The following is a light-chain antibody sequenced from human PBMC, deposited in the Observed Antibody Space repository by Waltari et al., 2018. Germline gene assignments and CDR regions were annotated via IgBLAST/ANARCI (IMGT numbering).Light chain of an antibody. Sequence: EIVLTQSPATLSLSPGERATLSCRASQNVNNYLAWYQQKPGQAPRLLIYDASNRAAGIPARFSGSGSGTDFTLTISILEPEDFAVYCCQQRTNWLTFGGGTKVEIK. J-gene: IGKJ4*01. CDR2: DAS. CDR1: QNVNNY. V-gene: IGKV3-11*01. CDR3: QQRTNWLT.